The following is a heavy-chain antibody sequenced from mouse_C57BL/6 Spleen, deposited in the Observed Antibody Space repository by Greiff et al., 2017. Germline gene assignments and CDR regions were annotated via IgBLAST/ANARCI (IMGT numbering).Heavy chain of an antibody. V-gene: IGHV1-61*01. D-gene: IGHD2-1*01. CDR3: ARNGNYGLSDY. CDR2: IYPSDSET. CDR1: GYTFTSYW. Sequence: VQLQQPGAELVRPGSSVKLSCKASGYTFTSYWMDWVKQRPGQGLEWIGNIYPSDSETHYNQKFKDKATLTVDKSSSTAYMQLSSLTSEDSAVYYCARNGNYGLSDYWGQGTTLTVSS. J-gene: IGHJ2*01.